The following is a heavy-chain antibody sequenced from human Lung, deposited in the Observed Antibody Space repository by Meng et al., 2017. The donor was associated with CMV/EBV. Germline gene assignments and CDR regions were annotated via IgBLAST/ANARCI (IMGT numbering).Heavy chain of an antibody. V-gene: IGHV3-30*02. D-gene: IGHD1-7*01. CDR1: GFMFSSHG. Sequence: GGSXRLXXAASGFMFSSHGMHWVRQAPGKGLEWVAYIGYDGTNDKIKNSVKGRFTISRDNSKNTLYLQMDRLTPEDTAVYYCAKEGGNSASPVYFYFGMDVWXQGTTVTVSS. CDR2: IGYDGTND. CDR3: AKEGGNSASPVYFYFGMDV. J-gene: IGHJ6*02.